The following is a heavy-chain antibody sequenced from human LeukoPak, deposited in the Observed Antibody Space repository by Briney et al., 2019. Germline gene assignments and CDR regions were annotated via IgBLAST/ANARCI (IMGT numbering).Heavy chain of an antibody. CDR3: ARDNTMKRDYYYGMDV. Sequence: GGSLRLSCAASGFTFSSYSMNWVRQAPGKGLEWVSSISSSSSYIYYADSVKGRFTISRDNAKNSLYLQMNSLRAEDTAVYYCARDNTMKRDYYYGMDVWGQGTTVTVFS. D-gene: IGHD3-22*01. CDR1: GFTFSSYS. J-gene: IGHJ6*02. V-gene: IGHV3-21*01. CDR2: ISSSSSYI.